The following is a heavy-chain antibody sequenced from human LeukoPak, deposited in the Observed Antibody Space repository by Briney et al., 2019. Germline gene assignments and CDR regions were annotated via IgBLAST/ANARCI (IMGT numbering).Heavy chain of an antibody. CDR1: GYTLTELS. J-gene: IGHJ3*02. V-gene: IGHV1-24*01. CDR3: ARHRLHRVYYDSSGYYHDAFDI. Sequence: ASVKVSCKVSGYTLTELSMHWVRQAPGKGLEWMGGFDPEDGETIYAHKFQGRVTMTEDTSTDTAYMELSSLRSEDTAVYYCARHRLHRVYYDSSGYYHDAFDIWGQGTMVTVSS. D-gene: IGHD3-22*01. CDR2: FDPEDGET.